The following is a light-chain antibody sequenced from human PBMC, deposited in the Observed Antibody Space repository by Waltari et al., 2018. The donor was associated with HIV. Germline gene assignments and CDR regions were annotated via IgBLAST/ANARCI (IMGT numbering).Light chain of an antibody. Sequence: QSVLTQPPSASATPGQRVIISCSGSVSNIAINSVNWYQQFPGLAPKLLIYSNTKRPSGVPDRVSASKSGTPDSLAINGLQSDDEADYYCAVWDGRLNGVFGGGTKLTVL. CDR2: SNT. CDR3: AVWDGRLNGV. J-gene: IGLJ3*02. V-gene: IGLV1-44*01. CDR1: VSNIAINS.